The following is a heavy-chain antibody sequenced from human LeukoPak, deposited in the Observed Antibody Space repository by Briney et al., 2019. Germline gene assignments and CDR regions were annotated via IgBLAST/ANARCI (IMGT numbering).Heavy chain of an antibody. CDR1: GFTFSSYA. CDR3: ARDGIAAAGTSYYYYYYGMDV. CDR2: ISYDGSNK. Sequence: GGSLRLSCAASGFTFSSYAMHWVRQAPGKGLEWVAVISYDGSNKYCADSVKGRFTISRDNSKNTLYLQMNSLRAEDTAVYYCARDGIAAAGTSYYYYYYGMDVWGQGTTVTVSS. V-gene: IGHV3-30*04. J-gene: IGHJ6*02. D-gene: IGHD6-13*01.